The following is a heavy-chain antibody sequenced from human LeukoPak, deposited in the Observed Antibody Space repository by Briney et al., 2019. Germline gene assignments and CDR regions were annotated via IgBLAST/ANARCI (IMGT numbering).Heavy chain of an antibody. D-gene: IGHD6-13*01. Sequence: GGSLRLSCAASGFTFSSYGMHWVRQAPGKGLEWVAFIRYDGSNKYYPDSVKGRFTISRDNSENTLYLQMNSLRPEDTAVYYCAKDRGSYSSSFDYWGQGTLVTVSS. V-gene: IGHV3-30*02. CDR2: IRYDGSNK. CDR3: AKDRGSYSSSFDY. J-gene: IGHJ4*02. CDR1: GFTFSSYG.